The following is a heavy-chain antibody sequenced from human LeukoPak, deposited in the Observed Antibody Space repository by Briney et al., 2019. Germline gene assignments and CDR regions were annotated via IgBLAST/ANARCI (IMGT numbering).Heavy chain of an antibody. CDR3: ARWISLPNTADY. Sequence: SETLSLTCTVSGYSISSGYYWGWIRQPPGKGLEWIGSIYHSGSTYYNPSLKSRVTISVDTSKNQFSLKLSSVTAADTAVYYCARWISLPNTADYWGQGTLVTVSS. J-gene: IGHJ4*02. V-gene: IGHV4-38-2*02. D-gene: IGHD3-3*02. CDR1: GYSISSGYY. CDR2: IYHSGST.